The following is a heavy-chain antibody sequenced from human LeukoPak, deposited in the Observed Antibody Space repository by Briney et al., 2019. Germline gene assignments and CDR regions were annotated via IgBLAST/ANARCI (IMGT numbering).Heavy chain of an antibody. Sequence: GGSLRLSCVASGFSFGNYAMSWVCQAPGKGLQWVSQISGTGGATWYAGFARDRFTISRDNSKKTLYLQMSGLRVEDTAMYYCVKDPRDTYGTNWFVSWGQGTLLIVSS. CDR1: GFSFGNYA. V-gene: IGHV3-23*01. CDR2: ISGTGGAT. J-gene: IGHJ5*01. D-gene: IGHD2-21*01. CDR3: VKDPRDTYGTNWFVS.